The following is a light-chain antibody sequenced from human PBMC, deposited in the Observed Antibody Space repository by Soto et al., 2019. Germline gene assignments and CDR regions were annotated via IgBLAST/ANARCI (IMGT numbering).Light chain of an antibody. CDR1: QSVSSSY. J-gene: IGKJ1*01. V-gene: IGKV3-20*01. Sequence: EIVLTQSPGTMSLSPGERATLSCRAIQSVSSSYLSWYQQKPGQAPRLLIYGASSRATGIPDRFSGSGSGTDFTLTISRLEPEDFAVYYWQQYGSSPWTFGQGTKVEIK. CDR2: GAS. CDR3: QQYGSSPWT.